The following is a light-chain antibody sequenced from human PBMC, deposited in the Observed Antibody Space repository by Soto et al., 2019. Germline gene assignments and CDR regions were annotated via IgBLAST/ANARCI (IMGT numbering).Light chain of an antibody. CDR1: QGISSY. CDR3: QQYYSYPQT. CDR2: AAS. V-gene: IGKV1-8*01. J-gene: IGKJ1*01. Sequence: AIRMTQSPYSLSASTGDRVTIPCRASQGISSYLAWYQQKPGKAPKLLIYAASTLQSGVPSRFSGSGSGTDFTLTISCLQYEDFATYYCQQYYSYPQTFGQGTKVEIK.